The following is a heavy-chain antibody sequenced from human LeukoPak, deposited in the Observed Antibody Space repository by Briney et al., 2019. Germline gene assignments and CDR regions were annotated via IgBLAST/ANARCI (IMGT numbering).Heavy chain of an antibody. CDR2: MNPNSGNT. J-gene: IGHJ6*03. CDR3: ARGWRPYYYDSSGPTYYYYMDV. V-gene: IGHV1-8*01. Sequence: GASVKVSCKASGYTFTSYDINWVRQATGQGLEWMGWMNPNSGNTGYAQKFQGRVTMTRNTSISTAYMELSSLRSEDTAVYYCARGWRPYYYDSSGPTYYYYMDVWGKGTTVTVSS. CDR1: GYTFTSYD. D-gene: IGHD3-22*01.